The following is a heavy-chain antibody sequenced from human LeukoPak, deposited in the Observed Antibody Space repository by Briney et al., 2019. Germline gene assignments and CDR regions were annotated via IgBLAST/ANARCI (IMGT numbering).Heavy chain of an antibody. CDR2: ISSRSTYI. Sequence: GGSLRLSCAASGFSFDSYNMNWVRQAPGKGLEWLSSISSRSTYIFYVDSVKGRFTISRDNANNSLYLQMNSLRAEDTAVYYCAKAKAAAGSDYWGQGTLVTVSS. V-gene: IGHV3-21*04. CDR1: GFSFDSYN. J-gene: IGHJ4*02. CDR3: AKAKAAAGSDY. D-gene: IGHD6-13*01.